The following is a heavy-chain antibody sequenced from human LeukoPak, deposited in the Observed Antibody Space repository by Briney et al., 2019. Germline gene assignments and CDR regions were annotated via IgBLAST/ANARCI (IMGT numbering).Heavy chain of an antibody. CDR1: GGTFSSYA. Sequence: SVKVSCKASGGTFSSYAISWVRQAPGQGLEWMGRIIPILGIANYAQEFQGRVTITADKSTSTAYMELSSLRSEDTAVYYCARELRFLEWLSSRYNWFDPWGQGTLVTASS. CDR3: ARELRFLEWLSSRYNWFDP. D-gene: IGHD3-3*01. J-gene: IGHJ5*02. CDR2: IIPILGIA. V-gene: IGHV1-69*04.